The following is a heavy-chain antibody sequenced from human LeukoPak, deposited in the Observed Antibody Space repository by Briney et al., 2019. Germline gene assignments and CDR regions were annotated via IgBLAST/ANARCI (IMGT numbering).Heavy chain of an antibody. CDR3: ARHCSGNSCFDY. V-gene: IGHV4-39*01. CDR1: GGSISSSSYY. J-gene: IGHJ4*02. D-gene: IGHD2-15*01. Sequence: SETLSLTCTVSGGSISSSSYYWGWIRQPPGKGLEWIGSIDYSGSTYYNPSLKSRVTISVDTSKNQFSLKLSSVTAADAAVYYCARHCSGNSCFDYWGQGTQVTVSS. CDR2: IDYSGST.